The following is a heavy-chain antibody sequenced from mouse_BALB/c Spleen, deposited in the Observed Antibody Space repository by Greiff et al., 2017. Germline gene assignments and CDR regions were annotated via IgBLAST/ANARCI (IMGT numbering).Heavy chain of an antibody. Sequence: EVQLVESGGGLVKLGGSLKLSCAASGFTFSSYYMSWVRQTPEKRLELVAAINSNGGSTYYPDTVKGRFTISRDNAKNTLYLQMSSLKSEDTALYYCARHPYGSKGWYFDVWGAGTTVTVSS. V-gene: IGHV5-6-2*01. CDR2: INSNGGST. J-gene: IGHJ1*01. CDR3: ARHPYGSKGWYFDV. CDR1: GFTFSSYY. D-gene: IGHD1-1*01.